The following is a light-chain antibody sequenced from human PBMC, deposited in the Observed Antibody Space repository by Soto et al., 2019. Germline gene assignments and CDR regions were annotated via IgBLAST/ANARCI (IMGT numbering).Light chain of an antibody. CDR3: NSFTTSSTWV. CDR2: EVT. V-gene: IGLV2-14*01. CDR1: SSDLGAYNS. J-gene: IGLJ3*02. Sequence: QPVLTQPASVSGSPGQSITISCTGTSSDLGAYNSVSWYQQHPGKAPKLIIYEVTNRPSGVSHRFSGSKSGSTASLTISGLQPEDEADYYCNSFTTSSTWVFGGGTQLTVL.